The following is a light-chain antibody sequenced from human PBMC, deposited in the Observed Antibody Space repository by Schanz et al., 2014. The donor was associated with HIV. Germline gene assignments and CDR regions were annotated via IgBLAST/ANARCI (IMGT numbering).Light chain of an antibody. CDR1: QSVGSY. J-gene: IGKJ1*01. Sequence: EVVLTQSPATLSLSPGDRATLSCRASQSVGSYLAWYQQKPGQAPRLIIYGASNRATGIPARFSGSGSGTDFTLTISRLEPEDFAVYYCQQYGSSSWTFGQGTKVDLK. CDR3: QQYGSSSWT. CDR2: GAS. V-gene: IGKV3-20*01.